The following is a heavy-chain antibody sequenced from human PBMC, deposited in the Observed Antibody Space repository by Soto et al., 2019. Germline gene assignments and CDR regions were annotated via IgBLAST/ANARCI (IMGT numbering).Heavy chain of an antibody. D-gene: IGHD3-22*01. V-gene: IGHV3-30-3*01. J-gene: IGHJ4*02. CDR3: ARAPSDSSGYYFSRKTNYFDY. Sequence: QVQLVESGGGVVQPGRSLRLSCAASGFTFSSYAMHWVRQAPGKGLEWVAVISYDGSNKYYADSVKGRFTISRDNSKNPLYLQMNSLRAEDTAVYYCARAPSDSSGYYFSRKTNYFDYWGQGTLVTVSS. CDR2: ISYDGSNK. CDR1: GFTFSSYA.